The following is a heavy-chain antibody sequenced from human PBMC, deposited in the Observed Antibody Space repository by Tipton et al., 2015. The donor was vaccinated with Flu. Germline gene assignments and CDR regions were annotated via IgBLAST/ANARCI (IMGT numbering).Heavy chain of an antibody. CDR1: GFTFSIYA. D-gene: IGHD6-19*01. V-gene: IGHV3-23*01. J-gene: IGHJ4*02. Sequence: SLRLSCAASGFTFSIYAMSWVRQAPGKRLEWISAISGGGGGTYHADSVKGRFTISRDNSKNTLYLRMNSLRAEDTAIYYCAKVIPEKVAGLDYWGQGTLVTVSS. CDR2: ISGGGGGT. CDR3: AKVIPEKVAGLDY.